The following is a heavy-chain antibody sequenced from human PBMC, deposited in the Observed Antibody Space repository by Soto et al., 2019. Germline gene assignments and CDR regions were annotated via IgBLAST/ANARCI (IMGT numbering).Heavy chain of an antibody. CDR2: INHSGST. D-gene: IGHD3-16*01. CDR1: GGSFSGYY. CDR3: ARGLYDYVWGSYRKGWFDP. Sequence: QVQLQQWGAGLLKPSETLSLTCAVYGGSFSGYYWSWIRQPPGKGLEWIGEINHSGSTNYNPSLTSRVTISVDTSKNQFSLKLSSVTAADTAVYYCARGLYDYVWGSYRKGWFDPWGQGTLVTVSS. V-gene: IGHV4-34*01. J-gene: IGHJ5*02.